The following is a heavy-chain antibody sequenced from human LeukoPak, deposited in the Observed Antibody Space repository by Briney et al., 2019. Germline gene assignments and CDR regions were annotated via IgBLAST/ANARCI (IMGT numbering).Heavy chain of an antibody. Sequence: TSETLSLTCTVSGGSISSYYWSWIRQPPGKGLEWIGDIYYSGSTNYNPSLKSRVTISVDPSKNQFSLKLSSVTAADTAVYYCATSGYYDSSGPGFDYWGQGTLVTVSS. D-gene: IGHD3-22*01. CDR2: IYYSGST. J-gene: IGHJ4*02. V-gene: IGHV4-59*08. CDR1: GGSISSYY. CDR3: ATSGYYDSSGPGFDY.